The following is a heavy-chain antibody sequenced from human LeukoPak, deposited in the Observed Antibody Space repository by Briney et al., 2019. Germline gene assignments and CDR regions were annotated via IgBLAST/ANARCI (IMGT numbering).Heavy chain of an antibody. D-gene: IGHD2-2*02. CDR2: ISWNSGSI. J-gene: IGHJ4*02. CDR3: TTVLYIVVVPAAIAFDY. V-gene: IGHV3-9*01. CDR1: GFTFDDYA. Sequence: PGGSLRLSCAASGFTFDDYAMHWVRQAPGKGLEWVSGISWNSGSIGYADPVKGRFTISRDNAKNSLYLQMNSLKTEDTAVYYCTTVLYIVVVPAAIAFDYWGQGTLVTVSS.